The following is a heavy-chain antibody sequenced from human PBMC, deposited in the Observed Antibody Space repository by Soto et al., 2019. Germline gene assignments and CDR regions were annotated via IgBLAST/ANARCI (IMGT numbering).Heavy chain of an antibody. D-gene: IGHD6-13*01. J-gene: IGHJ6*02. CDR3: ARDLQYSRLFYGMDV. CDR1: GGSISSGGYY. Sequence: QVQLQESGPGLVKPSQTLSLTCTVSGGSISSGGYYWSWIRQHPGKGLEWIGYIYYSGSTYYNPSLKSRVTISGDTSKNQFSLKRSSVTAADTAVYYCARDLQYSRLFYGMDVWGQGTTVTVSS. CDR2: IYYSGST. V-gene: IGHV4-31*03.